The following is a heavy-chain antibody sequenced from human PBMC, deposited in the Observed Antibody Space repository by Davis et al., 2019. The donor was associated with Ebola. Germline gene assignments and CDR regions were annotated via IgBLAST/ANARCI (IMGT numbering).Heavy chain of an antibody. CDR1: GFTFSSYS. CDR2: ISYDGSNK. Sequence: GGSLRLSCAASGFTFSSYSMHWVRQAPGKGLEWVAVISYDGSNKYYADSVKGRFTISRDNSKNTLYLQMNSLKTEDTAVYYCTTVPNQYCSSTSCYRWYSSSWYGGFDYWGQGTLVTVSS. CDR3: TTVPNQYCSSTSCYRWYSSSWYGGFDY. D-gene: IGHD2-2*01. J-gene: IGHJ4*02. V-gene: IGHV3-30*03.